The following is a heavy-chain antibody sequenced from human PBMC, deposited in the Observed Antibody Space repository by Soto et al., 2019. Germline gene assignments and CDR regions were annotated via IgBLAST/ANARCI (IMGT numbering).Heavy chain of an antibody. Sequence: EVQLVETGGGLIQPGGSLRLSCAASGFNVSYNYMSWVRQAPGKGLEWVSIIHSDGGTYYADSVKGRFTISRDNSRNTVYLQMNSLRAEDTAVYYCGSIAVAEGLDPWGQGTLVTVSS. CDR2: IHSDGGT. V-gene: IGHV3-53*02. D-gene: IGHD6-19*01. CDR1: GFNVSYNY. J-gene: IGHJ5*02. CDR3: GSIAVAEGLDP.